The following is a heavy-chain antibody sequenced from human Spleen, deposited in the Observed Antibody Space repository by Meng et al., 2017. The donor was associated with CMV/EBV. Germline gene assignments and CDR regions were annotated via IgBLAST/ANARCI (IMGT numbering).Heavy chain of an antibody. CDR1: GFTFSSYD. V-gene: IGHV3-13*03. Sequence: GESLKISCAACGFTFSSYDMHWVRQATGKGLEWVSAIGTAGDTYYPGPVKGQFTISSENAKNSLYLQMNSLRAEDTAVYYCARDHLVTEDYYYGMDVWGQGTTVTVSS. D-gene: IGHD4-23*01. CDR2: IGTAGDT. CDR3: ARDHLVTEDYYYGMDV. J-gene: IGHJ6*02.